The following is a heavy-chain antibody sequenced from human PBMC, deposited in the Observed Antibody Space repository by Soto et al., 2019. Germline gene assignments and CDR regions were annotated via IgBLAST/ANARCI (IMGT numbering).Heavy chain of an antibody. CDR2: ISAYNGNT. V-gene: IGHV1-18*01. CDR3: ARFGYSYGSGSDHRRNYYYYGMDF. D-gene: IGHD3-10*01. CDR1: GYTFTSYG. J-gene: IGHJ6*02. Sequence: ASVKVSCKASGYTFTSYGISWVRQAPGQGLEWMGWISAYNGNTNYAQKLQGRVTMTTDTSTSTAYMELRSLRSDDTAVYYCARFGYSYGSGSDHRRNYYYYGMDFWGQGTTVTVSS.